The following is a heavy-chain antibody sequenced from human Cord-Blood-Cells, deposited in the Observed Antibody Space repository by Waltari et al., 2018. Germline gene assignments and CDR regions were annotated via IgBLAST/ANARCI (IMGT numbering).Heavy chain of an antibody. CDR3: AKGGYCSSTSCYYDFWSGYYYYYGMDV. D-gene: IGHD2-2*01. CDR2: SGGST. CDR1: GFTLSSSA. Sequence: EVQLVESGGGLVQPGGSLRLSCAASGFTLSSSAMSWVRQAPGKGLEWAPGSGGSTYYADSVKGRFTISRDNSKNTLYLQMNSLRAEDTAVYYCAKGGYCSSTSCYYDFWSGYYYYYGMDVWGQGTTVTVSS. J-gene: IGHJ6*02. V-gene: IGHV3-23*04.